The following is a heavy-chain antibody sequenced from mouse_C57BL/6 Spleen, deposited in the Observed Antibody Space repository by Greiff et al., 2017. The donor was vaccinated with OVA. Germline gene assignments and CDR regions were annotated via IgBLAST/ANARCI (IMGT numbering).Heavy chain of an antibody. CDR1: GYAFSSYW. Sequence: QVQLQQSGAELVKPGASVKISCKASGYAFSSYWMNWVKQRPGKGLEWLGQIYPGDGDTNYNGTFKGQAKLTADKSSSTAYMQLSSLTSEDSAVYFCARSGYAAWFAYWGQGTLVTVSA. CDR3: ARSGYAAWFAY. V-gene: IGHV1-80*01. D-gene: IGHD1-1*01. J-gene: IGHJ3*01. CDR2: IYPGDGDT.